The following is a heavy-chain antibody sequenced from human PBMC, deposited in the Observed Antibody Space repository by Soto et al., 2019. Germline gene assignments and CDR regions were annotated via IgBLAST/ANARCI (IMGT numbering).Heavy chain of an antibody. CDR1: GYTFTSYY. D-gene: IGHD2-21*02. V-gene: IGHV1-46*01. CDR3: ARDTYCGGDCPERAFDY. J-gene: IGHJ4*02. CDR2: INPSGGST. Sequence: ASVKVSCKASGYTFTSYYMHWVRQAPGQGLEWMGIINPSGGSTSYAQKFQGRVTMTRDTSTSTVYMELSSLRSEDTAVYYCARDTYCGGDCPERAFDYWSQGTLVTVSS.